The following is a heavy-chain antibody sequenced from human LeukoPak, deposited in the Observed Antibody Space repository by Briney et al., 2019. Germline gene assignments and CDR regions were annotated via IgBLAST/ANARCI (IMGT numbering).Heavy chain of an antibody. D-gene: IGHD3-3*01. CDR2: IIPIFGTA. J-gene: IGHJ4*02. CDR3: AGNYDFWGGYNPDTYYFDY. Sequence: SVKVSCKASGGTFSSYAISWVRQAPAKGLEWMGGIIPIFGTANYAQKFQGRVTITTDESTSTAYMELNSLRSEDTAVYYCAGNYDFWGGYNPDTYYFDYWGQGTLVTVSS. CDR1: GGTFSSYA. V-gene: IGHV1-69*05.